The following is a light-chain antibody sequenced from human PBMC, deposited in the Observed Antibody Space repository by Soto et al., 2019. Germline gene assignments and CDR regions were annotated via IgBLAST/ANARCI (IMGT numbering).Light chain of an antibody. CDR2: DVS. Sequence: QTALTQPASVCGSPGQSITISCTGTSSDVGGYNYVSWYQQHPGKAPKLMIYDVSNRPSGVSNRFSGSKSGNTASLTISGLQAEDEADYYCSSYTSSSTVVFGGWTKLTVL. CDR3: SSYTSSSTVV. V-gene: IGLV2-14*01. J-gene: IGLJ2*01. CDR1: SSDVGGYNY.